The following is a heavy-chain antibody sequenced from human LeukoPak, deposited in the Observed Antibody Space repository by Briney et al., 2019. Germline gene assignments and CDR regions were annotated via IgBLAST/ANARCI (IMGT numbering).Heavy chain of an antibody. D-gene: IGHD5-12*01. J-gene: IGHJ6*04. V-gene: IGHV3-15*01. CDR3: TTFPPGSGYEYYYYYGMDV. CDR2: IKSKIGGATA. Sequence: GGSLRLSCAASGITFSTAWMSWFRQAPGKGLEWVGRIKSKIGGATADYAAPVKDRFTISRDDSKNTLYLQMNSLKTEDTAVYYCTTFPPGSGYEYYYYYGMDVWGKGTTVTVSS. CDR1: GITFSTAW.